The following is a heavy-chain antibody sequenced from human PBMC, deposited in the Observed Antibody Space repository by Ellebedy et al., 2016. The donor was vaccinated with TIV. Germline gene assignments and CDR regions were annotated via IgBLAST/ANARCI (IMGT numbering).Heavy chain of an antibody. J-gene: IGHJ4*02. D-gene: IGHD3-22*01. CDR2: IYYSGST. CDR3: ARGSDTNGYYSRFDF. CDR1: GGSITSYY. Sequence: SETLSLXXTVSGGSITSYYWNWIRQPPGKGLEWFGYIYYSGSTNYNPSLKSRVTMSVDTSKNEFSLKLSSVTAADTAVYYCARGSDTNGYYSRFDFWGQGTLVTVSS. V-gene: IGHV4-59*01.